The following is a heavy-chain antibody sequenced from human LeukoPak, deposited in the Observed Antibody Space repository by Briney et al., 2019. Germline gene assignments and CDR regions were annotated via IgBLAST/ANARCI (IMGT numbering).Heavy chain of an antibody. CDR3: AKDYSGNYYRLDV. D-gene: IGHD1-26*01. CDR1: GFTFSTYG. V-gene: IGHV3-30*18. Sequence: GGSLRLSCAASGFTFSTYGMHWVRQAPGKGLEWVAVISYDGSNKYFADSVKGRFTISRDNFKNTLYLQMNSLRAEDTGLCYCAKDYSGNYYRLDVWGQGTTVTVSS. CDR2: ISYDGSNK. J-gene: IGHJ6*02.